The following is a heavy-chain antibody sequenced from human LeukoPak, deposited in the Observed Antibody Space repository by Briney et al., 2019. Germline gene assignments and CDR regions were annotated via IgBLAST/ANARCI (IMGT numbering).Heavy chain of an antibody. J-gene: IGHJ4*02. Sequence: GGSLRLSCAASGFTFSSYWMSWVRQAPGKGLEWVANIKQDGSEKYYVDSVKGRFTISRDNAKNSLYLQMNSLRAEDTAVYCCARRRGYCSSTSCSHYYFDYWGQGTLVTVSS. CDR2: IKQDGSEK. CDR3: ARRRGYCSSTSCSHYYFDY. V-gene: IGHV3-7*01. D-gene: IGHD2-2*01. CDR1: GFTFSSYW.